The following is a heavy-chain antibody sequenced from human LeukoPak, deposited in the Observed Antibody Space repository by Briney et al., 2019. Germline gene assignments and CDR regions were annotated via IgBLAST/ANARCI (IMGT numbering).Heavy chain of an antibody. CDR2: IDTAGDT. CDR1: RFTFNSYD. D-gene: IGHD3-22*01. J-gene: IGHJ6*02. Sequence: GGSLRLSCAASRFTFNSYDMHWVRQVTGKRLEWVSAIDTAGDTYYPGSVKGRFTISRENAKNSLYLQMNSLRAGDTAVYYCARSTPYYDSRGYYYYYYGMDVWGQGTTVTVSS. CDR3: ARSTPYYDSRGYYYYYYGMDV. V-gene: IGHV3-13*01.